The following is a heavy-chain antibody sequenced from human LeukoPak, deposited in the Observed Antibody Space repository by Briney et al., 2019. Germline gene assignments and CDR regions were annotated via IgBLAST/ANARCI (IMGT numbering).Heavy chain of an antibody. D-gene: IGHD2-2*01. Sequence: GGSLRLSCAASGFTFTNYWMTWVRQAPGKGLEWVASIKQDGSEKFYVDSVKGRFTISRDNAKNSLDLQINSLGAEDTAVYYCARGLDCRSTSCYLDNWGQGTLVTVSS. V-gene: IGHV3-7*01. CDR1: GFTFTNYW. CDR2: IKQDGSEK. CDR3: ARGLDCRSTSCYLDN. J-gene: IGHJ4*02.